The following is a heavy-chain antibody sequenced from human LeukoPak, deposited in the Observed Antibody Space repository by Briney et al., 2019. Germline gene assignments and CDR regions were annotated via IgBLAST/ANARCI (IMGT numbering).Heavy chain of an antibody. V-gene: IGHV3-7*01. Sequence: EGSLRLSCAASGFVFRNYFMSWVRQAPGKGLEWVASIKNDGSERYYVDSVRGRYTISRGNTKNSLFLQMSSLRAEDTAVYYCATDRGWRTSGYYLYYFEYWGQGTLVTFSS. J-gene: IGHJ4*02. CDR1: GFVFRNYF. D-gene: IGHD3-3*01. CDR2: IKNDGSER. CDR3: ATDRGWRTSGYYLYYFEY.